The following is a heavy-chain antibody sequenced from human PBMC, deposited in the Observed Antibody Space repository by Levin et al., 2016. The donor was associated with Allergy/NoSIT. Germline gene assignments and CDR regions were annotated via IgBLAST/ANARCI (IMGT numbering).Heavy chain of an antibody. CDR1: GFTFSDYD. D-gene: IGHD6-13*01. J-gene: IGHJ4*02. V-gene: IGHV3-13*01. Sequence: GGSLRLSCVASGFTFSDYDMHWVRQPTGRGLEWVADIGTGGDTFYPDSVKGRVSISRENGKNSLYLQMNSLRAGDTAVYYCVRGAWCTAARCSSIVAAAAYYFDSWGQGSLVTVSS. CDR2: IGTGGDT. CDR3: VRGAWCTAARCSSIVAAAAYYFDS.